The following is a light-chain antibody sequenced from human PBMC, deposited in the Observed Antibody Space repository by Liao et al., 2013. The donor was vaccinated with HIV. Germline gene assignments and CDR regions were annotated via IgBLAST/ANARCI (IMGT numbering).Light chain of an antibody. V-gene: IGLV3-1*01. CDR3: QVWDSGSDHPVV. J-gene: IGLJ2*01. CDR1: KLGEKY. Sequence: SYELTQPPSVSVSPGQTVTITCSGDKLGEKYACWYQQKPGQAPVLVIRYDSGRPSGIPDRFSGSSSGNTATLTISRVEAADEADYYCQVWDSGSDHPVVFGGGAKLTVL. CDR2: YDS.